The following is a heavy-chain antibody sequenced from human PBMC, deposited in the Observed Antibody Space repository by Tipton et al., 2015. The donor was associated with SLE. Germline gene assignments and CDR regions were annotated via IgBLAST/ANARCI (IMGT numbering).Heavy chain of an antibody. Sequence: TLSLTCTVSGGSISSYYWSWIRQPPGKGLEWIGYIYYSGSTNYNPSLKSRVTISLDKSKNQFSLKLSSVTAADTAVYYCARGGTVFGVVLNWFDPWGQGTLVTVSS. CDR1: GGSISSYY. D-gene: IGHD3-3*01. CDR2: IYYSGST. J-gene: IGHJ5*02. CDR3: ARGGTVFGVVLNWFDP. V-gene: IGHV4-59*01.